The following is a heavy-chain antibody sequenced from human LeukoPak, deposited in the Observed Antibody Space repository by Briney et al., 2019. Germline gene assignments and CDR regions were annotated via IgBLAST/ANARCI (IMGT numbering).Heavy chain of an antibody. CDR2: FDPEDGET. CDR1: GYTLTELS. J-gene: IGHJ6*03. Sequence: ASVKVSCKVSGYTLTELSMHWVRQAPGKGLEWMGGFDPEDGETIYAQKFQGRVTMTEDTSTDTAYMELSSLRSEDTAVYYCATMSVVPAAMSYYMDVWGKGTTVTVSS. V-gene: IGHV1-24*01. CDR3: ATMSVVPAAMSYYMDV. D-gene: IGHD2-2*01.